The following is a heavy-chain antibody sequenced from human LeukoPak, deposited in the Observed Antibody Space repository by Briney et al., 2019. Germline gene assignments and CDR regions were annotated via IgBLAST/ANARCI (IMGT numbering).Heavy chain of an antibody. CDR1: GFTFSSYS. D-gene: IGHD6-19*01. Sequence: GGSLRLSCAASGFTFSSYSMNWVRQAPGKGLEWVSSISSSSSYIYYADSVKGRFTISRDNAKNSLYLQMNSLRAEDTAVYYCARALGSSGWEYYYYMDVWGKGTTVTVSS. CDR3: ARALGSSGWEYYYYMDV. V-gene: IGHV3-21*01. CDR2: ISSSSSYI. J-gene: IGHJ6*03.